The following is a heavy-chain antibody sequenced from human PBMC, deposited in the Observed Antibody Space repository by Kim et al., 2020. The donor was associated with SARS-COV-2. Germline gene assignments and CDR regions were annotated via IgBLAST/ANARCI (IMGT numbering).Heavy chain of an antibody. CDR1: GFTFSSYA. Sequence: GGSLRLSCAASGFTFSSYAMHWVRQAPGKGLEWVAVISYDGSNKYYADSVKGRFTISRDNSKNTLYLQMNSLRAEDTAVYYCARDREMATTPFDIWGQGT. V-gene: IGHV3-30*04. CDR2: ISYDGSNK. D-gene: IGHD5-12*01. J-gene: IGHJ3*02. CDR3: ARDREMATTPFDI.